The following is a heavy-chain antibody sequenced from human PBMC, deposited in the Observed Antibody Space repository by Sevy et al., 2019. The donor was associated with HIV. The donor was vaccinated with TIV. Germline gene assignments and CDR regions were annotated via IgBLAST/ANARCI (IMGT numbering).Heavy chain of an antibody. CDR3: ASGEWEPTLGDY. J-gene: IGHJ4*02. Sequence: GGSLRLSCAASGFTFSDYYMSWIRQAPGKGLEWVSYISSSGSTIYYAASVKGRFTISRDNAKNSLYLQMNSRRAEDTAVYYCASGEWEPTLGDYWGQGTLVTVSS. D-gene: IGHD1-26*01. CDR1: GFTFSDYY. CDR2: ISSSGSTI. V-gene: IGHV3-11*01.